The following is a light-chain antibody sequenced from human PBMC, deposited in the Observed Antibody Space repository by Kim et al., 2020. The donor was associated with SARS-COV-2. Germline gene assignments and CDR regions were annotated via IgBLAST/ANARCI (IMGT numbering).Light chain of an antibody. Sequence: VALGQRVRITCPRGSLRSYYATWYQQKPGQAPILGIYGKNNRPSGIPDRFSGSSSGNTASLTITGTQAGDEADYYCNSRDSNNNVLFGGGTRLTVL. CDR3: NSRDSNNNVL. J-gene: IGLJ2*01. V-gene: IGLV3-19*01. CDR1: SLRSYY. CDR2: GKN.